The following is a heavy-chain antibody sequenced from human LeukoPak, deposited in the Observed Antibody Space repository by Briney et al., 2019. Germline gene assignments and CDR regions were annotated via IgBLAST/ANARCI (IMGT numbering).Heavy chain of an antibody. V-gene: IGHV3-64*01. CDR1: GFTFSSYA. J-gene: IGHJ4*02. CDR3: ARDGGEGDFDY. D-gene: IGHD3-16*01. Sequence: GGSLRLSCAASGFTFSSYAMHWVRQAPGKGLEYVSAISSNGGSTYYANSVKGRFTISRDNSKNTLYLQMGSLRAEDMAVYYCARDGGEGDFDYWGQGTLVTVSS. CDR2: ISSNGGST.